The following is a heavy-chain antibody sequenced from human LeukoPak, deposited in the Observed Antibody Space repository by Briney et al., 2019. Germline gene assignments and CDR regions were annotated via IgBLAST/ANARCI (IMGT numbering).Heavy chain of an antibody. D-gene: IGHD3-9*01. Sequence: ASVKVSCKSSGYTFTGYYVHWVRQTPGQGFEWMGWITPNSGARNYAQRFQGRVTVTRDTSINTAYMELSRLTIDDTAVYYCARDRGSGTFLTDYFDFWGQGTLVTVSS. V-gene: IGHV1-2*02. J-gene: IGHJ4*02. CDR2: ITPNSGAR. CDR1: GYTFTGYY. CDR3: ARDRGSGTFLTDYFDF.